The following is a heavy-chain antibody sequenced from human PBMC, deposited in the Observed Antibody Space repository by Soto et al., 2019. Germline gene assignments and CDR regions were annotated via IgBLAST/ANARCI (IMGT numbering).Heavy chain of an antibody. V-gene: IGHV3-23*01. CDR2: LSGSSGSV. Sequence: GGSLRLSCAASGFTFNNYAMAWVRQAPGMGLEWVSVLSGSSGSVYYADSVKGHFTISRDNSKSTLYLQMNSLRAEDTAVYYCAKGSVVVPAAMFYFDYWGQGXLVTVSS. CDR1: GFTFNNYA. J-gene: IGHJ4*02. D-gene: IGHD2-2*01. CDR3: AKGSVVVPAAMFYFDY.